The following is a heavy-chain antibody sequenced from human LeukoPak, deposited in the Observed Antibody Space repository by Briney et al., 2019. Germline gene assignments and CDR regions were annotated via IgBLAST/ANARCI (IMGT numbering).Heavy chain of an antibody. CDR2: IYSGGST. D-gene: IGHD3-22*01. CDR3: ARGVYYDSSGYYDY. V-gene: IGHV3-66*01. J-gene: IGHJ4*02. CDR1: GFTVSSNY. Sequence: PGGSLRLSCAASGFTVSSNYMSWVRQAPGKGLEWVSVIYSGGSTYYADSVKGRFTIPRDNSKNTLYLQMNSLRAEDTAVYYCARGVYYDSSGYYDYWGQGTLVTVSS.